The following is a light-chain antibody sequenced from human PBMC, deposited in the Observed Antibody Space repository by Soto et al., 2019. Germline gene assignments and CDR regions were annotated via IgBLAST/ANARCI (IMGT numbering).Light chain of an antibody. CDR2: EVT. J-gene: IGLJ2*01. CDR3: SSYSSTSAYVV. CDR1: SSDIGTYDY. Sequence: QSALTQPASVSGSPGQSNTISCTGTSSDIGTYDYVSWYQQYPGKAPKLMIYEVTNRPSGISNRFSGSKSGNTASLTISGLQAEDEADYYCSSYSSTSAYVVFGGGTKLTVL. V-gene: IGLV2-14*01.